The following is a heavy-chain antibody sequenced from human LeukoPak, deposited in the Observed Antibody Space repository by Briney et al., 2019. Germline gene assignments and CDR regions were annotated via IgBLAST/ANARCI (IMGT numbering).Heavy chain of an antibody. Sequence: KTSETLSLTCAVYGGSFSGYYWSRIRQPPGKGLEWIGEINHSGSTNYNPSLKSRVTISVDTSKNQFSLKLSSVTAADTAVYYCARGRGLRYFDWLFGGISDYWGQGTLVTVSS. J-gene: IGHJ4*02. CDR1: GGSFSGYY. CDR3: ARGRGLRYFDWLFGGISDY. V-gene: IGHV4-34*01. CDR2: INHSGST. D-gene: IGHD3-9*01.